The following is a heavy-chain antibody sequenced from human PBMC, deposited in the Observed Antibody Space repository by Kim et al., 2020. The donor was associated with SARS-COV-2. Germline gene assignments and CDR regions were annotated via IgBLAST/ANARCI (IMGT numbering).Heavy chain of an antibody. CDR1: GFIVSSKF. V-gene: IGHV3-53*01. Sequence: GGSLSLSCAASGFIVSSKFMSWFRQAPGKGLEWVAVIYADGTTRYADFVEGRFTISRDDAKNTLYLHMNMLRAEDTAVYYCALDPDFGDPWGQGTLVTVSS. CDR3: ALDPDFGDP. CDR2: IYADGTT. J-gene: IGHJ5*02. D-gene: IGHD4-17*01.